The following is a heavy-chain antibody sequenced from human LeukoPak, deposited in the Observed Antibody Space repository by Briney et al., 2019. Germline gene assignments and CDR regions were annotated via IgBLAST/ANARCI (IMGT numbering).Heavy chain of an antibody. CDR1: GFTFSNYA. D-gene: IGHD3-22*01. V-gene: IGHV3-23*01. J-gene: IGHJ4*02. CDR3: AKDLYDSSGSRYDY. Sequence: GGSLRLSCAASGFTFSNYAMSWVRQAPGKGLEWVAAMSESGSSTWYADSVKGRLTISRDNSKNTLFLQMNSPRAEDTAVYYCAKDLYDSSGSRYDYWGQGTPVTVSS. CDR2: MSESGSST.